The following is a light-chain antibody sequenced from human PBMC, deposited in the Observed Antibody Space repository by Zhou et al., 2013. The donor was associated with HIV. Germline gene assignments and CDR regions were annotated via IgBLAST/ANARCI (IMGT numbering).Light chain of an antibody. CDR3: QQSYSTLRT. J-gene: IGKJ1*01. Sequence: DIQMTQSPSSLSASVGDRVTITCRASQSISGYVNWYQQKAGKAPKLLMYATSSLQSGVPSRFSGSGFVDSTFTLHLLTVCNLEDLSTYYCQQSYSTLRTFGQ. V-gene: IGKV1-39*01. CDR1: QSISGY. CDR2: ATS.